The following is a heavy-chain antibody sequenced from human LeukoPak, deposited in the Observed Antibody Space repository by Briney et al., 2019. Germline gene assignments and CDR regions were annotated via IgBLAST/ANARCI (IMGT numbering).Heavy chain of an antibody. CDR1: GYTFTGYY. Sequence: ASVKVSCKASGYTFTGYYMHWVRQAPGQGLEWMGWINPNSGGTNYAQKFQGRVTMTRDTSISTAYMELSSLRSEDTAVYYCARVGVGYSLFDYWGQGTLVTVSS. CDR3: ARVGVGYSLFDY. V-gene: IGHV1-2*02. CDR2: INPNSGGT. D-gene: IGHD5-24*01. J-gene: IGHJ4*02.